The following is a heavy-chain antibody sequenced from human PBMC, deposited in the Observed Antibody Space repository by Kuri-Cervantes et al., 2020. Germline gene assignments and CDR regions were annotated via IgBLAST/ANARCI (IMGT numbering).Heavy chain of an antibody. J-gene: IGHJ5*02. D-gene: IGHD5-24*01. CDR2: IYYSGST. Sequence: SETLSLTCTVSGGSISSYYWSWIRQPPGKGLEWIGYIYYSGSTNYNPSLKSRVTISVDTSKNQFSLKLSSVTAADTAVYYCARDSRDGSNFRWFDPWGQGTLVTVSS. CDR3: ARDSRDGSNFRWFDP. V-gene: IGHV4-59*01. CDR1: GGSISSYY.